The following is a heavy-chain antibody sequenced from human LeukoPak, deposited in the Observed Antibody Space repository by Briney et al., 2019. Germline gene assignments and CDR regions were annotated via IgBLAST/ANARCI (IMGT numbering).Heavy chain of an antibody. D-gene: IGHD2-2*01. V-gene: IGHV4-34*01. CDR2: INHSGST. Sequence: SSETLSLTCAVYGGSFSGYYWSWIRQPPGKGLEWIGEINHSGSTNYNPSLKSRVTISVDTSKNQFSLKLSSVTAADTAVYYCARTYCSSTSCYGSHAFDIWGQGTMVTVSS. J-gene: IGHJ3*02. CDR3: ARTYCSSTSCYGSHAFDI. CDR1: GGSFSGYY.